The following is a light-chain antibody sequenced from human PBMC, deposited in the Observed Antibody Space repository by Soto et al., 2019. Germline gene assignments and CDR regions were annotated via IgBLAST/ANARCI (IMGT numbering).Light chain of an antibody. CDR3: CSYVATSTVVV. CDR1: SSDIGYYNY. CDR2: DVS. V-gene: IGLV2-11*01. J-gene: IGLJ2*01. Sequence: QSVLTQPRSVSGSPGQSVTISCTGTSSDIGYYNYVSWYQQHPGKAPKLMIYDVSTRPSGVPDRFSGSKSGNTASLTISGLQADDEAEYFCCSYVATSTVVVSGGGTKLTVL.